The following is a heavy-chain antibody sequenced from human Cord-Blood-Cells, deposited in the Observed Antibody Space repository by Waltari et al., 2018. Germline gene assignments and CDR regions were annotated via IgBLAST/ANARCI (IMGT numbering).Heavy chain of an antibody. D-gene: IGHD4-17*01. Sequence: QVQLVQSGAEVKKPGASVKVSCKASGYTFTSYAMHWVRHAPGQRLEWMGWINAGNGNKKYSQKCQGRVTITRDTSASTAYMELSSLRSEDTAVYYCARDDYGGNSWLYYYGMDVWGQGTTVTVSS. CDR3: ARDDYGGNSWLYYYGMDV. V-gene: IGHV1-3*01. CDR2: INAGNGNK. CDR1: GYTFTSYA. J-gene: IGHJ6*02.